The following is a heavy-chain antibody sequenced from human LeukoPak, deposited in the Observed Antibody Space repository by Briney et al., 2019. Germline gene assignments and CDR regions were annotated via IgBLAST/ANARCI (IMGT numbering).Heavy chain of an antibody. D-gene: IGHD6-19*01. CDR3: AREMAVAGSINWFDP. V-gene: IGHV3-23*01. J-gene: IGHJ5*02. Sequence: GGSLRLSCAAYGVTFSSYAMSWVRQAPGKGLEWVSARSGSGGSTYYADSVKGRFTISRDNSKNTLYLQMNSLRAEDTAVYYCAREMAVAGSINWFDPWGQGTLVTVSS. CDR2: RSGSGGST. CDR1: GVTFSSYA.